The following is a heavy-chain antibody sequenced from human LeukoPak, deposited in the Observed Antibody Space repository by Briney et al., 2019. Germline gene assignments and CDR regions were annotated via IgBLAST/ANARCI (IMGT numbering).Heavy chain of an antibody. CDR3: AREPWGGAFDY. V-gene: IGHV3-7*01. J-gene: IGHJ4*02. D-gene: IGHD3-16*01. CDR2: ISSNGGEI. Sequence: GGSLRLSCAASGFNFRDNWMNWVRQTPGKGLEWVAIISSNGGEIGSVDSVRGRFIISRDNAMNSLYLQMNSLRDEDTAVYYCAREPWGGAFDYWGQGALVTVSS. CDR1: GFNFRDNW.